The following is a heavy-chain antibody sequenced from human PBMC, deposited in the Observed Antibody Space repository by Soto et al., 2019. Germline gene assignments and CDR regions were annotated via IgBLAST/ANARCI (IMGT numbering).Heavy chain of an antibody. CDR3: AKDRGRGDAFDI. CDR2: ISGSGVST. D-gene: IGHD3-10*01. Sequence: GGSLRVSGAASGFPFSSSSMSWVRQAPGKGLEWVSSISGSGVSTYYADSVKGRFTISRDNSKNTLYLQMNSLRAEDTALYYCAKDRGRGDAFDIWGEGTMVRVSS. V-gene: IGHV3-23*01. J-gene: IGHJ3*02. CDR1: GFPFSSSS.